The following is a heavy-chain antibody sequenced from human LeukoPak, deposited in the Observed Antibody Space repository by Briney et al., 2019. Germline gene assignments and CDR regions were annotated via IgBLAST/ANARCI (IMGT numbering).Heavy chain of an antibody. Sequence: GGSLRLSCAASGFTFSGYWMSWVRQAPGKGLEWVANIKQDGSEKYYVDSVRGRFTISRDNAKNSQYLEMNSLRAEDTAVYYCARHQLLSGFDAFDIWGQGTMVTVSS. V-gene: IGHV3-7*01. CDR1: GFTFSGYW. J-gene: IGHJ3*02. CDR2: IKQDGSEK. D-gene: IGHD2-2*01. CDR3: ARHQLLSGFDAFDI.